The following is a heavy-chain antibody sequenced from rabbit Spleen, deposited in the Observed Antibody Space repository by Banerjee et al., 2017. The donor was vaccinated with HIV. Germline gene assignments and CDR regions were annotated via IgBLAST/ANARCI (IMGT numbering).Heavy chain of an antibody. J-gene: IGHJ2*01. D-gene: IGHD1-1*01. V-gene: IGHV1S40*01. CDR1: GFSFSSNW. CDR2: IDTSNGDT. Sequence: QSLEESGGDLVKPGASLTLTCTVCGFSFSSNWICWVRQAPGKGLEWIACIDTSNGDTDYANWPKGRFTISKTSSTTVTLQMTSLTAADTATYFCARNYVNAFDPWGPVTLVTVS. CDR3: ARNYVNAFDP.